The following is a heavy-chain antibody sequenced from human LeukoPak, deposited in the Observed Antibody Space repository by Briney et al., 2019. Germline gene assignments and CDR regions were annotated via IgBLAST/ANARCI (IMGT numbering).Heavy chain of an antibody. J-gene: IGHJ4*02. CDR3: AKDIVVVPAASNFDY. CDR2: ISGSGGST. CDR1: GFTFSSYG. Sequence: EGTLRLSCAASGFTFSSYGMSWVRQAPGKGLEWVSAISGSGGSTYYADSVKGRFTISRDNSKNTLYLQMNSLRAEDTAVYYCAKDIVVVPAASNFDYWGQGTLVTVSS. D-gene: IGHD2-2*01. V-gene: IGHV3-23*01.